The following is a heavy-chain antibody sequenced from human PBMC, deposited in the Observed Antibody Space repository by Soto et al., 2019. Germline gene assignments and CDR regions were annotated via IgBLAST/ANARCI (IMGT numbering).Heavy chain of an antibody. Sequence: VESLKISCKGSGYIFTSYWISCVLEMPVKGLEWMGRIDPSDSYTNYSPSFQGHVTISADKSISTAYLQWSSLKASDTAMYYCARWVDIVATYYFDYWGQGTLVTVSS. CDR2: IDPSDSYT. CDR3: ARWVDIVATYYFDY. J-gene: IGHJ4*02. CDR1: GYIFTSYW. D-gene: IGHD5-12*01. V-gene: IGHV5-10-1*01.